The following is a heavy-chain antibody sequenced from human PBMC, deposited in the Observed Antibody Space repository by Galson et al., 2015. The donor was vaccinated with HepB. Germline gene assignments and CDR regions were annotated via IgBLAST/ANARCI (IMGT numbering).Heavy chain of an antibody. CDR1: GVTFSSYA. Sequence: SVKVSCKASGVTFSSYAISWVRQAPGQGLEWMGRIIPIPGIANYAQKFQGRVTITADKSTSTAYMELSSLRSEDTAVYYCARAPLAVVPAASRLDYWGQGTLVSVSS. J-gene: IGHJ4*02. D-gene: IGHD2-2*01. CDR3: ARAPLAVVPAASRLDY. CDR2: IIPIPGIA. V-gene: IGHV1-69*04.